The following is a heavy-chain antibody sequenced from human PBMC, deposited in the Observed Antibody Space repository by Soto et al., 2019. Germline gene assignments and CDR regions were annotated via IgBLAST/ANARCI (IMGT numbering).Heavy chain of an antibody. CDR1: GFTFSSNA. J-gene: IGHJ4*02. V-gene: IGHV3-23*01. Sequence: EVQVLESGGGLVQPGGSLRLSCAVSGFTFSSNAITWARQPQGRGLGWVSTISGSGDSTYYADSVKGRFTISRDNSKNTLYVQMNSLRAEDTAIYYCAKAPRIVPAGNREWGQGTLVTVSS. D-gene: IGHD6-13*01. CDR3: AKAPRIVPAGNRE. CDR2: ISGSGDST.